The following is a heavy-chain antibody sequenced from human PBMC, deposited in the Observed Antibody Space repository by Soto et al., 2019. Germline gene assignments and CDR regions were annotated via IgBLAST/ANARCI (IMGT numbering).Heavy chain of an antibody. Sequence: GESLRLSCGASGFSFSKYGMHWVRQAPGEGLEWLSLISHDGSENWYAESVQGRFTISRVNSKNTLYLQMNSLGADETAVYYFAKCYEVSHTVASGWDSNYFDGVDVWGRGTTVTVSS. CDR1: GFSFSKYG. CDR3: AKCYEVSHTVASGWDSNYFDGVDV. D-gene: IGHD6-19*01. J-gene: IGHJ6*02. CDR2: ISHDGSEN. V-gene: IGHV3-30*18.